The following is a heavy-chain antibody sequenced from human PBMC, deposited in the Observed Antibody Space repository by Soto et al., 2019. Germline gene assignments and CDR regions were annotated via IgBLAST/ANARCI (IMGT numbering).Heavy chain of an antibody. CDR3: AKDSRYGNVDY. V-gene: IGHV3-9*01. J-gene: IGHJ4*02. CDR2: ISWNSGSI. Sequence: GGSLRLSCAASGFTFDDYAMHWVRQAPGKGLEWVSGISWNSGSIGYADSVKGRFTISRDNAKNSLYLQMNSLRAEDTALYYCAKDSRYGNVDYWGQGTLVTVSS. D-gene: IGHD1-1*01. CDR1: GFTFDDYA.